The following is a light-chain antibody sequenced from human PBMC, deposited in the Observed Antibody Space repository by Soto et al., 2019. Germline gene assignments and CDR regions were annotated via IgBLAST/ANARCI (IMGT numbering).Light chain of an antibody. CDR1: QSVSSY. V-gene: IGKV3-11*01. Sequence: EIVLTQSPATLSLSPGERVTLSCRASQSVSSYLAWYQQKPGQAPRLLIYDASNMATGIPARFSGSGSGTDFTLTISSLEPEDFAVYYCQQRSNWPPRITIGQGTRLEIK. CDR2: DAS. CDR3: QQRSNWPPRIT. J-gene: IGKJ5*01.